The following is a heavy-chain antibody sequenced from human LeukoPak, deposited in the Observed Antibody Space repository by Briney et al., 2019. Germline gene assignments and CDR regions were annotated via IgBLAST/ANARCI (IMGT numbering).Heavy chain of an antibody. Sequence: GESLKISCTGSGYTFSSYWIAWVRQMPGKGLEWMGIIYPGDSDTRYSPSFQGQVTISADKSISTAYLQWSSLKASDTAMYYCARIVPAAIFYFDYWGQGTLVTVSS. CDR1: GYTFSSYW. D-gene: IGHD2-2*02. CDR3: ARIVPAAIFYFDY. V-gene: IGHV5-51*01. J-gene: IGHJ4*02. CDR2: IYPGDSDT.